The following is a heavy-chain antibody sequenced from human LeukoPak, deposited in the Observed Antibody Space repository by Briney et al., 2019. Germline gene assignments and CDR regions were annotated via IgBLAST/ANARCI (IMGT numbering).Heavy chain of an antibody. V-gene: IGHV3-74*01. CDR1: GFTFSNYW. CDR3: AKDLHYGSADY. CDR2: INPGGSTT. D-gene: IGHD3-10*01. Sequence: RAGGSLRLSCAASGFTFSNYWMHWVRQDPGKGLVWVSFINPGGSTTNYADSVKGRFTISRDNAKNALYLQMNSLRAEDTAVYYCAKDLHYGSADYWGQGTLVTVSS. J-gene: IGHJ4*02.